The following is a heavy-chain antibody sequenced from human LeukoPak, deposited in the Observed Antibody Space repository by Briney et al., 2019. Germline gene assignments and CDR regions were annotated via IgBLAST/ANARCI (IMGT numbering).Heavy chain of an antibody. CDR2: INPNSGDT. V-gene: IGHV1-2*02. Sequence: ASVKVSCKASGYVFTGYYMYWVRQAPGQGLEWMGWINPNSGDTNYAQKFQGRVTMTRDTSISTVYMELTSLGSDDTAVYCCARDRTGTTYSFDIWGQGTMVTVSS. CDR1: GYVFTGYY. D-gene: IGHD1-7*01. CDR3: ARDRTGTTYSFDI. J-gene: IGHJ3*02.